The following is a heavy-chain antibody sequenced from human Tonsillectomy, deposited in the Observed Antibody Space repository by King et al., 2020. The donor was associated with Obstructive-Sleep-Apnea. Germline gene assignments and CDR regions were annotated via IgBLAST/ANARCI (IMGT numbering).Heavy chain of an antibody. J-gene: IGHJ4*02. CDR3: ARRSGSYRLGYFAY. CDR2: IRNKANGYTT. D-gene: IGHD3-10*01. V-gene: IGHV3-72*01. CDR1: GFTFGDHY. Sequence: VQLVESGGGLVQPGGSLRLSCAASGFTFGDHYMDWVRQAPGKGLEWVGRIRNKANGYTTEYAASVRGRFTISRDDSKNSVYLQMNSLKTEDTAVYYCARRSGSYRLGYFAYWGQGTLVTVSS.